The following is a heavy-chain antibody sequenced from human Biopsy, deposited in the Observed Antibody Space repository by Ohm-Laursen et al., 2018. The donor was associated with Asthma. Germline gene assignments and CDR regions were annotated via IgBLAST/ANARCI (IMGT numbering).Heavy chain of an antibody. J-gene: IGHJ3*02. D-gene: IGHD1-1*01. CDR1: GFSFGNFA. CDR2: ISKDASTQ. Sequence: SLRLSCAASGFSFGNFAIHWVRQAPGKGLEWVGVISKDASTQDYADSVKGRFTMARDNSKNTLDLQMNSLREEDTAVYYCVRDGTDDAFDIWGQGTVVSVSS. CDR3: VRDGTDDAFDI. V-gene: IGHV3-30*01.